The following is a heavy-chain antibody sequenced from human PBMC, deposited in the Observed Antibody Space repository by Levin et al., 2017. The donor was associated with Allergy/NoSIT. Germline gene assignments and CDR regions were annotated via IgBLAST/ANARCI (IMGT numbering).Heavy chain of an antibody. D-gene: IGHD1-26*01. CDR3: ARDQGDYYYYYMDG. Sequence: GESLKISCRASGYTFTSYAMHWVRQAPGQRLEWMGWINAGNGNTKYSQKFQGRVTITRDTSASTAYMELSSLRSEDTAVYYCARDQGDYYYYYMDGWGKGTTVTVSS. J-gene: IGHJ6*03. V-gene: IGHV1-3*01. CDR1: GYTFTSYA. CDR2: INAGNGNT.